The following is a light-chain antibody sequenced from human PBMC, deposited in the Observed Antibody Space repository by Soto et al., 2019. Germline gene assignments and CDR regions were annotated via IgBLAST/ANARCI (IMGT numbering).Light chain of an antibody. V-gene: IGKV1-5*01. J-gene: IGKJ1*01. CDR1: QSISGW. Sequence: DIQMTQSPSALSASVGDRVTITCRASQSISGWLAWYQQKPGKAPNLLIYGASNLQSGVPSRFTGSGSGTEFTLTISSLQPDDFATYYCQQYDTYPWTFGQGTKVEIK. CDR2: GAS. CDR3: QQYDTYPWT.